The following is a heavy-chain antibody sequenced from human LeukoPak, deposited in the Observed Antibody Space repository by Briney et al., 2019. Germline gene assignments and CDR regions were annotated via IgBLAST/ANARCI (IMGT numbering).Heavy chain of an antibody. Sequence: PGGSLTLSCAASGFTFTKYGMSWVRQAPGKGLEWISTISDSGAYTYYADFVRGRFTVSRDNSKNMVFLEVNSLRAEDTATYFCAKGRILWFGEQSDFDYWGQGTLVTVSS. D-gene: IGHD3-10*01. CDR3: AKGRILWFGEQSDFDY. J-gene: IGHJ4*02. CDR2: ISDSGAYT. V-gene: IGHV3-23*01. CDR1: GFTFTKYG.